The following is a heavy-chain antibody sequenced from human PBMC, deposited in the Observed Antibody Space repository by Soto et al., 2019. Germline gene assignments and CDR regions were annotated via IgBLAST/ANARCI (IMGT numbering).Heavy chain of an antibody. CDR1: GGSFSGYY. CDR2: INHSGST. V-gene: IGHV4-34*01. CDR3: ARGGARSYYGSGSYSPDDY. Sequence: SETLSLTCAVYGGSFSGYYWSWIRQPPGKGLEWIGEINHSGSTNYNPSLKSRVTISVDTSKNQFSLKLSSVTAADTAVYYCARGGARSYYGSGSYSPDDYWGQGTLVTVSS. J-gene: IGHJ4*02. D-gene: IGHD3-10*01.